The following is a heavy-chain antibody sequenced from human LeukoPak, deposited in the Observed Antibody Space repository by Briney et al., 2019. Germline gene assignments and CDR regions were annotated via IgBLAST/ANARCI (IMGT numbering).Heavy chain of an antibody. D-gene: IGHD2-2*01. J-gene: IGHJ6*02. CDR3: ASLGGCSSTSCLYGMVV. CDR2: IYTSGST. Sequence: SETLSLTCTVSGGSISSYYWSWIRQPAGKGLEWIGRIYTSGSTNYNPSLKSRVTMSVDTSKNQFSLKLSSVTAADTAVYYCASLGGCSSTSCLYGMVVWGQGTTVTVSS. V-gene: IGHV4-4*07. CDR1: GGSISSYY.